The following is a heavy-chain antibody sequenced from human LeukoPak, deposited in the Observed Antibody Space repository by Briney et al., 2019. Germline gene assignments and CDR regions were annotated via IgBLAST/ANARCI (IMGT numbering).Heavy chain of an antibody. D-gene: IGHD6-6*01. CDR3: ARQAAEYSSSKGNWFDP. V-gene: IGHV4-4*02. CDR1: GGSVSSDNC. CDR2: IYHSGST. J-gene: IGHJ5*02. Sequence: ASETLTLTCAVSGGSVSSDNCSWGVRQPPGKGLGWIGEIYHSGSTNYNPSLKSRVTISVDTSKTQFFLKLSSVTAADTAVYYSARQAAEYSSSKGNWFDPRGQGTLVTVSS.